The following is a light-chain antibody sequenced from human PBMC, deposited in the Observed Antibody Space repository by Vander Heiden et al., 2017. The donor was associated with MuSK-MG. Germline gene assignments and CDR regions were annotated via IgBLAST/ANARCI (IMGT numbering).Light chain of an antibody. CDR3: SSYTSSSTFVV. CDR2: NVI. V-gene: IGLV2-14*01. J-gene: IGLJ2*01. Sequence: QSALTQPASVSGSPGRSITISCTGSRRDVGDYNFVSWYQQHPGKVPKLMIYNVINRPSGVSNRFSGSKSGNTASLTISGLQAEDEADYYCSSYTSSSTFVVFGGGTKLTVL. CDR1: RRDVGDYNF.